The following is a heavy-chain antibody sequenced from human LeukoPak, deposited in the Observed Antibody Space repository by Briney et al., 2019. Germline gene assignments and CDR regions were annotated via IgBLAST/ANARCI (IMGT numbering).Heavy chain of an antibody. D-gene: IGHD3-10*01. CDR2: ISSSSSTI. Sequence: QPGGSLRLSCAASGFTFSSYSMNWVRQAPGKGLERVSYISSSSSTIYYADSVKGRFTISRDNAKNSLYLQMNSLRAEDTAVYYCARDSMVRGVIPFDYWGQGTLVTVSS. CDR3: ARDSMVRGVIPFDY. CDR1: GFTFSSYS. V-gene: IGHV3-48*01. J-gene: IGHJ4*02.